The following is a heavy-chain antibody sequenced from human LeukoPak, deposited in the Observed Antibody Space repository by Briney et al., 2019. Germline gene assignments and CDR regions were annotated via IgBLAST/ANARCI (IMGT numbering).Heavy chain of an antibody. V-gene: IGHV3-66*01. CDR2: IYSGGST. D-gene: IGHD3-10*01. J-gene: IGHJ6*03. CDR3: ARERITMVRGVIEIYYYYYMDV. CDR1: GFTVSSNY. Sequence: GGSLRLSCAASGFTVSSNYMSWVRQAPGKGLEWASVIYSGGSTYYADSVKGRFTISRDNSKNTLYLQMNSLRAEDTAVYYCARERITMVRGVIEIYYYYYMDVWGKGTTVTISS.